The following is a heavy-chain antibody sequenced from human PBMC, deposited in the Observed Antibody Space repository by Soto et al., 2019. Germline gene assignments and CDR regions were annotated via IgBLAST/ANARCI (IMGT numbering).Heavy chain of an antibody. CDR3: ARESEDLTSNFDY. Sequence: RGSLRLSCAASGFTFSSYAMSWFRQAPGKGLEWVSSISSTTNYIYYGDSMKGRFTISRDNAKNSLYLEMNSLRAEDTAVYYCARESEDLTSNFDYWGQGTLVTVSS. CDR2: ISSTTNYI. J-gene: IGHJ4*02. V-gene: IGHV3-21*06. CDR1: GFTFSSYA.